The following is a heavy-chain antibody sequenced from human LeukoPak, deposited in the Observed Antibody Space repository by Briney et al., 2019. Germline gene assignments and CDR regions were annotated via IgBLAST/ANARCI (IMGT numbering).Heavy chain of an antibody. CDR3: VKDSSGTSGNYDYFDY. CDR1: GFTFSTYA. D-gene: IGHD1-26*01. Sequence: PGGSLRLSCSASGFTFSTYAMSWVRQAPGNGLEWVSVISDSGANTYYSDSVKGRFTISRDNSKNTVYLQMNSLRAEDTAIYYCVKDSSGTSGNYDYFDYWGQGTLVTVSS. CDR2: ISDSGANT. J-gene: IGHJ4*02. V-gene: IGHV3-23*01.